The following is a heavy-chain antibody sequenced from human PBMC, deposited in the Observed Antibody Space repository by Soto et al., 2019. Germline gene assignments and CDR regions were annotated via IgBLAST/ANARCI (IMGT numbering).Heavy chain of an antibody. J-gene: IGHJ6*02. CDR2: IVVGSGNT. V-gene: IGHV1-58*01. CDR1: GFTFTSSA. CDR3: AAVELEPNDYNSYGMGG. D-gene: IGHD1-26*01. Sequence: ASVKVSCKASGFTFTSSAVQWVRQARGQRLEWIGWIVVGSGNTNYAQKFQERVTITRDMSTSTAYMELSSLRSEDTAVYYCAAVELEPNDYNSYGMGGWGQGTRGTVSS.